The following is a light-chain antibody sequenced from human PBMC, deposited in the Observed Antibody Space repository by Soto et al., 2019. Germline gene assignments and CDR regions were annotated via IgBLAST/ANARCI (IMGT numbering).Light chain of an antibody. V-gene: IGKV3-20*01. CDR2: AIS. J-gene: IGKJ1*01. Sequence: EIVLTQSPGTLSLSPGESAALSCRASQSITSNYLVWYRQKPGQAPRLLIYAISSRAAGIPDRFSGSGSGTDFTLTITRLEPEVSAVYYCQQHSDSPWTFGQGTRVEI. CDR3: QQHSDSPWT. CDR1: QSITSNY.